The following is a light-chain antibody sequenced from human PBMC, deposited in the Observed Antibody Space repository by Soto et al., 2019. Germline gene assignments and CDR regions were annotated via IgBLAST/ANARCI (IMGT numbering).Light chain of an antibody. J-gene: IGKJ2*01. CDR3: QQYNIWPPTGT. Sequence: EIVMTQSPATLSVSPGERATLSCRASQSVSSNLAWYQQKPGQAPRLLIYGASTRATGIPARFSGSGSGTEFTLTISSLQSEDFAVYYCQQYNIWPPTGTFGQGTKLEIK. V-gene: IGKV3-15*01. CDR2: GAS. CDR1: QSVSSN.